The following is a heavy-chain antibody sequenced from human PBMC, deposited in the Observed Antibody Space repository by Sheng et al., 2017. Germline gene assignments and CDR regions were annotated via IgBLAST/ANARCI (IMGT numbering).Heavy chain of an antibody. V-gene: IGHV4-38-2*02. D-gene: IGHD5-18*01. Sequence: QVQLQESGPGLVKPSETLSLSCSVSGFSISSDYYWGWIRQSPGKGLEWIGSISHSANTYFNPSLKSRVTISADMSKNQFSLKLSSVTAADTALYYCVRYGYGPLYYGMDVWGPGTTVTVSS. CDR2: ISHSANT. CDR3: VRYGYGPLYYGMDV. J-gene: IGHJ6*02. CDR1: GFSISSDYY.